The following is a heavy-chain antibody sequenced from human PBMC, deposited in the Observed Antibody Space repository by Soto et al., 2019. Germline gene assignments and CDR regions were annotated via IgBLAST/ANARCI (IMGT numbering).Heavy chain of an antibody. D-gene: IGHD6-13*01. J-gene: IGHJ4*02. CDR3: ALAAAGTGLFAY. CDR2: IYYSGST. CDR1: GGSISSYY. V-gene: IGHV4-59*01. Sequence: QVQLQESGPGLVKPSETLSLTCTVSGGSISSYYWSWIRQPPGKGLEWIGYIYYSGSTNYNPSLKIRVPIPVDPSKHPFTLKLSSVTAADPAVVYWALAAAGTGLFAYWGQGTLVTVSS.